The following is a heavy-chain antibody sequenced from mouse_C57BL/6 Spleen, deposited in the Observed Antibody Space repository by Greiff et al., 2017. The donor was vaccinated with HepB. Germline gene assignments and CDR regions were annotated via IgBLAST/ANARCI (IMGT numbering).Heavy chain of an antibody. CDR3: ARHDDYDAYYFDY. J-gene: IGHJ2*01. V-gene: IGHV5-6*02. D-gene: IGHD2-4*01. CDR1: GFTFSSYG. CDR2: ISSGGSYT. Sequence: DVKLQESGGDLVKPGGSLKLSCAASGFTFSSYGMSWVRQTPDKRLEWVATISSGGSYTYYPDSVKGRFTISRDNAKNTLYLQMSSLKSEDTAMYYCARHDDYDAYYFDYWGQGTTLTVSS.